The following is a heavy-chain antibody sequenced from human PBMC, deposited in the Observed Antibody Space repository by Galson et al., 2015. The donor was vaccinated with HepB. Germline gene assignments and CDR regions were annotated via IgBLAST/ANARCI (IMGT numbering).Heavy chain of an antibody. CDR1: GFTFSSYS. CDR3: ARDQDTAMADYYYYGMDV. D-gene: IGHD5-18*01. V-gene: IGHV3-21*01. CDR2: ISSSSSYI. J-gene: IGHJ6*02. Sequence: SLRLSCAASGFTFSSYSMNWVRQAPGKGLEWVSSISSSSSYIYYADSVKGRFTISRDNAKNSLYLQMNSLRAEDTAVYYCARDQDTAMADYYYYGMDVWGQGTTVTVSS.